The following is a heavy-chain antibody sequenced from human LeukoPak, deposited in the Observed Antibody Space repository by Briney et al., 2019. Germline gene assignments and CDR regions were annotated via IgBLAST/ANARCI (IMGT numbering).Heavy chain of an antibody. CDR1: GITLSNYD. D-gene: IGHD3-10*01. CDR2: ISDGGGRR. J-gene: IGHJ4*02. V-gene: IGHV3-23*01. CDR3: AKRGVVIRAVIIVGFHKEAYYFDY. Sequence: GGSLRLSCAVSGITLSNYDMSWVRHAPGKGLEWVAGISDGGGRRNYADSVKGRFTISRDNPKNTLYLQMNSLRAEDTAVYFCAKRGVVIRAVIIVGFHKEAYYFDYWGQGALVTVSS.